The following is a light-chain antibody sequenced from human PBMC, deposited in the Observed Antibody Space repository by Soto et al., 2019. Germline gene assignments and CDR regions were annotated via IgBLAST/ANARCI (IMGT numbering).Light chain of an antibody. J-gene: IGLJ1*01. CDR1: SSDVGGHDS. Sequence: QSALTQPPSASGSPGQSVTISCTGTSSDVGGHDSVSWYQQHPGKAPKLMIYDVSNRPSGVPDRFSASKSGNTASLTVSGLQAEDEADYYCSSFGCTHAFFGTGTKLTVL. CDR2: DVS. CDR3: SSFGCTHAF. V-gene: IGLV2-8*01.